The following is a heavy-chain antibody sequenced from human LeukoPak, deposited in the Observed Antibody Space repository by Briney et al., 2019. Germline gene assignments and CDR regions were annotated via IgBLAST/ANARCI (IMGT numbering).Heavy chain of an antibody. Sequence: PGGSLRLSCAASGFTFSDYYMSWIRQAPGKGLEWVSYISSSGSTIYYADSVKGRFTISRDNAKNSLYLQMNSLRAEDTAVYYCASEEEYYDFWSASSGAFDIWGQGTMVTVSS. V-gene: IGHV3-11*04. D-gene: IGHD3-3*01. CDR1: GFTFSDYY. J-gene: IGHJ3*02. CDR3: ASEEEYYDFWSASSGAFDI. CDR2: ISSSGSTI.